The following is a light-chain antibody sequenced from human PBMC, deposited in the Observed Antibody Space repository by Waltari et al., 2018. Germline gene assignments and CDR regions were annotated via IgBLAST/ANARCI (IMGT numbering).Light chain of an antibody. CDR2: EVS. CDR1: RSDVGGYNY. V-gene: IGLV2-14*01. J-gene: IGLJ3*02. Sequence: QSALTQPASVSGSPGQSITISCTGTRSDVGGYNYVSWYQQHPDKVPKLIIFEVSHRSSGGSDRFSGSKSGNTASLTISGLQTEDEANYYCSSYTASSTRVFGGGTTLTVL. CDR3: SSYTASSTRV.